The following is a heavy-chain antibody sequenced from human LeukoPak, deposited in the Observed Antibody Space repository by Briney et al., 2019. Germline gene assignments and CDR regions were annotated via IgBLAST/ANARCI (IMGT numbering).Heavy chain of an antibody. Sequence: GASVKVSCKASGYTFTGYYMHWERQAPGQGLEWMGWIDPNSGGTNYAQKFQGRVTMTRDTSISTAYMELSRLRSDDTAVYYCARDRYILTGPDYYYGMDVWGQGTTVTVSS. V-gene: IGHV1-2*02. D-gene: IGHD3-9*01. CDR3: ARDRYILTGPDYYYGMDV. CDR1: GYTFTGYY. J-gene: IGHJ6*02. CDR2: IDPNSGGT.